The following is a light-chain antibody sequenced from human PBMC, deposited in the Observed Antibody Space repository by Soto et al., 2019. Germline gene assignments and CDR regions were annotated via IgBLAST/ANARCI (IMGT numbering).Light chain of an antibody. CDR3: QSYDSSLSGVV. V-gene: IGLV1-40*01. Sequence: QSVLTQPPSVSGAPGQRVTISCTGSSSNIGADHDVHWYQHLPGTAPKLLIYGNSNRPSGVPDRFSGSKSGTSASLAITGLQAEDEADYYCQSYDSSLSGVVFGGGTKLTVL. J-gene: IGLJ3*02. CDR1: SSNIGADHD. CDR2: GNS.